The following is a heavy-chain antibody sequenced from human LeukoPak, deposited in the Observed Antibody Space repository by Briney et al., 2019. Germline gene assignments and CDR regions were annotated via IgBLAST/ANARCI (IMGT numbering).Heavy chain of an antibody. CDR3: ARDRHHRFGELFP. D-gene: IGHD3-10*01. CDR1: GFTFTSYS. Sequence: PGGSLRLSCAASGFTFTSYSMNWVRKAPGKGLEWVSSISSSSSYIYHADSVKGRFTISRDNAKNALYLQMNSLRAEDTAVYYCARDRHHRFGELFPWGQGTRVTVSS. CDR2: ISSSSSYI. V-gene: IGHV3-21*01. J-gene: IGHJ4*02.